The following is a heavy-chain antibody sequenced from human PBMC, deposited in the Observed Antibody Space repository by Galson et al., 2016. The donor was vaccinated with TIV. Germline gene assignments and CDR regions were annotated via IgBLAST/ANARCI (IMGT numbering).Heavy chain of an antibody. V-gene: IGHV3-23*01. CDR2: ISGVGGNI. CDR3: VKVPSSGFTYYYAMDV. D-gene: IGHD6-19*01. CDR1: GFTFSSYA. J-gene: IGHJ6*02. Sequence: SLRLSCAASGFTFSSYAMTWVRQAPGKGLEWVTAISGVGGNIYYADSVKGRFTISRDNSRDTLYMQMNSLRDEDTAVYYCVKVPSSGFTYYYAMDVWGQGTTVTVSS.